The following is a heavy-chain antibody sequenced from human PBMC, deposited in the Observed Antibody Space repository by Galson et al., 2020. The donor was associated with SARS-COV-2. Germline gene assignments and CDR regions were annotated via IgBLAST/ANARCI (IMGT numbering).Heavy chain of an antibody. D-gene: IGHD5-18*01. V-gene: IGHV3-30*18. J-gene: IGHJ6*02. CDR2: ISXDXXNK. Sequence: GGSLRLSCAASGFTFSXXXMHWVRQAPGKGLEWVAVISXDXXNKXYADSVKGRFTISRDNSKNTLYLQMNSLRAEDTAVYYCAKDFGYSYGLTHTLSYGMDVWGQGTTVTVSS. CDR1: GFTFSXXX. CDR3: AKDFGYSYGLTHTLSYGMDV.